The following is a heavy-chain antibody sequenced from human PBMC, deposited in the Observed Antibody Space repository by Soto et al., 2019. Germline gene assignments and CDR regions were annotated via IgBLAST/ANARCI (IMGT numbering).Heavy chain of an antibody. CDR2: IYSSGGT. D-gene: IGHD3-3*01. Sequence: SETLSLTCTVSGGAISGYYWTWIRHSAGKGLEWIGRIYSSGGTKYNPSLQSRVTMSLDTSKNQFSLRLTSVTAADTAVYSCARGQRFSDSFDPWGQGTLVTVSS. J-gene: IGHJ5*02. V-gene: IGHV4-4*07. CDR1: GGAISGYY. CDR3: ARGQRFSDSFDP.